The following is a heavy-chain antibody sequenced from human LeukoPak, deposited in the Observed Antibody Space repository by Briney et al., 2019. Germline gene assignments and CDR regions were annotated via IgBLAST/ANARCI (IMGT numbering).Heavy chain of an antibody. CDR1: GGSISSGGYY. D-gene: IGHD2-2*02. Sequence: SETLSLTCTVSGGSISSGGYYWSWLRQHPGRGLEWVGYIYYSGSTYYNPSLKCRVPISVDTSKNQFSLKLSSVTAAHTAVYYCARANFNIVVVPAAIELNLFDLWGQGTLVTVSS. CDR3: ARANFNIVVVPAAIELNLFDL. CDR2: IYYSGST. J-gene: IGHJ5*02. V-gene: IGHV4-31*02.